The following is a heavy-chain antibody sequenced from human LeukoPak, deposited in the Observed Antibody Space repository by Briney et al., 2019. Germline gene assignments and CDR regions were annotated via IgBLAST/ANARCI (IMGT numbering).Heavy chain of an antibody. Sequence: GGSLRRYCAAAGFTFNSYGMNWVRQAPGKGLEWVASISTSSAYIFYADSVKGRLTISRGNAEKSMFLQMNSLRAEDTAVYYCPRGTYYYDSSGPYSLDYWGQGTMVTVSS. CDR1: GFTFNSYG. CDR3: PRGTYYYDSSGPYSLDY. CDR2: ISTSSAYI. J-gene: IGHJ4*02. V-gene: IGHV3-21*01. D-gene: IGHD3-22*01.